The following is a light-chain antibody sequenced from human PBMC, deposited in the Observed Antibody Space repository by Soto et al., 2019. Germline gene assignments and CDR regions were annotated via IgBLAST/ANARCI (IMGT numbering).Light chain of an antibody. J-gene: IGLJ3*02. CDR1: SSNIGNNY. CDR3: GTWDSSLSAGRAV. V-gene: IGLV1-51*01. CDR2: DNN. Sequence: QSVLPQPPSVSAAPGQRVTISCSGSSSNIGNNYVSWYQQFPGTAPRLLIYDNNKRPSGIPDRFSGSKSDTSATLGINGLQTGDEADYYCGTWDSSLSAGRAVFGGGTKLTFL.